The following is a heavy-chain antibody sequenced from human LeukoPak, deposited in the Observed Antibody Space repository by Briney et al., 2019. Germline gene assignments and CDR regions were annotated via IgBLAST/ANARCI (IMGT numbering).Heavy chain of an antibody. CDR1: GFTFSSYA. Sequence: PGGSLRLSCAASGFTFSSYAMGWVRQAPGKGLEWVSTISGSGSSTYYADSVKGRFTIFRDNSKNTLYLQMNSLRAEDTAVYYCAKALTWIQPFDYWGRGTLVTVSS. CDR3: AKALTWIQPFDY. CDR2: ISGSGSST. V-gene: IGHV3-23*01. J-gene: IGHJ4*02. D-gene: IGHD5-18*01.